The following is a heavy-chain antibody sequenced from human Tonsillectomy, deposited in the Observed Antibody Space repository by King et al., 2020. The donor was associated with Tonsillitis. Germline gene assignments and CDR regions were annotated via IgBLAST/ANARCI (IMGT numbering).Heavy chain of an antibody. CDR3: AKARGTATYYYGMDV. CDR1: GFTFSGYG. J-gene: IGHJ6*02. Sequence: VQLVESGGGVVQPGRSLRLSCTASGFTFSGYGMHWVRQAPGKGLEGVAVISYDGSNKHYADPVKGRFTISRDNSKNTLYLQMNSLRAEDTVVYYCAKARGTATYYYGMDVWGQGTTVTVSS. D-gene: IGHD5-18*01. CDR2: ISYDGSNK. V-gene: IGHV3-30*18.